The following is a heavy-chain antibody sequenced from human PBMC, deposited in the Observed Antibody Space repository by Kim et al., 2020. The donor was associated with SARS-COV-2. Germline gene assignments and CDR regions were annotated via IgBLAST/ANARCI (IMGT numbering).Heavy chain of an antibody. D-gene: IGHD5-18*01. CDR2: INEDGSRS. CDR3: ARDPLGYSYGADF. J-gene: IGHJ4*02. V-gene: IGHV3-7*01. CDR1: GFTISSYW. Sequence: GSLRLSCGASGFTISSYWMSWVRQVPGKGLEWVANINEDGSRSHCRESVRGRCTVSRDNANNSLYLQMNSLRVEDTAVYYCARDPLGYSYGADFWGQGTLVTVSS.